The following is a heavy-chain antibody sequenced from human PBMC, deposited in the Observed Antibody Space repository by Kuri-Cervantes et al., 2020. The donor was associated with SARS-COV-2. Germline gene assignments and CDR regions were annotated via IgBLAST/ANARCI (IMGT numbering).Heavy chain of an antibody. CDR2: ISGSGGST. V-gene: IGHV3-23*01. Sequence: GGSLRLSCAASGFTFSSYAMSWVRQAPGKGLEWVSAISGSGGSTYYTDSVKGRFTISRDNSKNALYLQMNSLRAEDTAVYYCAKGGGVPAQKPFDPWGQGTLVTVSS. J-gene: IGHJ5*02. D-gene: IGHD2-2*01. CDR3: AKGGGVPAQKPFDP. CDR1: GFTFSSYA.